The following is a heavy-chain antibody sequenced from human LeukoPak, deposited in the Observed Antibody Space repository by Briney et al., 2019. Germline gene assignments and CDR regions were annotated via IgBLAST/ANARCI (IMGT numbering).Heavy chain of an antibody. CDR1: GYSFTSYW. V-gene: IGHV5-51*01. CDR3: ARHARVPCSSTSCYHTWFDP. J-gene: IGHJ5*02. Sequence: GESLKISCKGSGYSFTSYWIGWVRQMPGKGLEWMGIIYPGDSDTRYSPSFQGQVTISADKSISTVYLQWSSLKASDTAMYYCARHARVPCSSTSCYHTWFDPWGQGTLVTVSS. CDR2: IYPGDSDT. D-gene: IGHD2-2*01.